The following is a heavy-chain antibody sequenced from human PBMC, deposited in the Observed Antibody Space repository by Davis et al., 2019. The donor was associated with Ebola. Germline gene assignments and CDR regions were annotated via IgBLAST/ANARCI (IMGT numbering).Heavy chain of an antibody. CDR3: ASSLADSFDY. J-gene: IGHJ4*02. CDR2: IYYSGST. CDR1: GGSISSSSYY. Sequence: PSETLSLTCTVSGGSISSSSYYWGWIRQPPGKGLEWIGSIYYSGSTYYNPSLKSRVTISVDTSKNQFSLKLSSVTAADTAVYYCASSLADSFDYWGQGTLVTVSS. V-gene: IGHV4-39*07.